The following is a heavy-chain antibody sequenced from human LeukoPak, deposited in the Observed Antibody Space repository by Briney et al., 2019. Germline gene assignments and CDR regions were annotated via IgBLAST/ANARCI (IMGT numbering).Heavy chain of an antibody. V-gene: IGHV7-4-1*02. J-gene: IGHJ4*02. CDR3: ARGSIGAPHLFDY. CDR1: GYTFTGYY. D-gene: IGHD3-10*01. Sequence: AASVKVSCKASGYTFTGYYMHWVRQAPGQGLEWMGWINTNTGNPTYAQGFTGRCVFSLDTSVSTAYLQISSLKAEDTAVYYCARGSIGAPHLFDYWGQGTLVTVSS. CDR2: INTNTGNP.